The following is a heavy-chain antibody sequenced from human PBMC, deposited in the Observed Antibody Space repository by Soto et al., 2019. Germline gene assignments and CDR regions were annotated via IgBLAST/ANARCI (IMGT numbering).Heavy chain of an antibody. V-gene: IGHV4-34*01. J-gene: IGHJ6*02. D-gene: IGHD5-18*01. CDR1: GGSFSGYY. CDR2: IDHSGNT. CDR3: ARVGGYSYHLYGMDV. Sequence: SETLSLTCVVYGGSFSGYYWTWIRQPPGKGLEWIGEIDHSGNTNYNPSLESRVTISLDTSKNQFSPKVSFVTAADTAVYFCARVGGYSYHLYGMDVWGQGTTVTVSS.